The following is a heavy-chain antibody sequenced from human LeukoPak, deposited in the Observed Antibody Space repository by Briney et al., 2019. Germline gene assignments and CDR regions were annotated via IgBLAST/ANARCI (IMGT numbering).Heavy chain of an antibody. CDR2: MSSNSGDT. Sequence: GSVKVSCKASRYIFTEFLLHGLRQAPGQGGEWMGCMSSNSGDTNYEENFRGRVTMTRDTSINTAYMELGGLTSDDTSVYFCAAAGRGTYRLTYWGQGALVTVSS. D-gene: IGHD3-10*01. CDR1: RYIFTEFL. V-gene: IGHV1-2*02. J-gene: IGHJ4*02. CDR3: AAAGRGTYRLTY.